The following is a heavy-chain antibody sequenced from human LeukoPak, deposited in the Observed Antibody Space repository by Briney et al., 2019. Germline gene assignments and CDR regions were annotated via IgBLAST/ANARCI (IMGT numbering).Heavy chain of an antibody. CDR2: IYYSGST. CDR1: GVSISSYY. CDR3: AGGFCSGGSCYSPYYYYGMDV. V-gene: IGHV4-59*01. D-gene: IGHD2-15*01. Sequence: SETLSLTCTVSGVSISSYYWSWIRQPPGKGLEWIGYIYYSGSTNYNPSLKSRVTISVDTSKNQFSLKLSSVTAADTAVYYCAGGFCSGGSCYSPYYYYGMDVWGQGTTVTVSS. J-gene: IGHJ6*02.